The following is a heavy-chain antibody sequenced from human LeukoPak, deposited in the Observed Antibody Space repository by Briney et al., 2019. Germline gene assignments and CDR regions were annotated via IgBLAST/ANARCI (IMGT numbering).Heavy chain of an antibody. J-gene: IGHJ1*01. CDR2: ISWNSVTI. V-gene: IGHV3-9*01. Sequence: SLRLSCAASGFNFDDSAIHWVRQAPGKGLEWVSGISWNSVTIAYADSVKGRFTISRDNGKNSLYLQMNSLRADDTALYYCAEAVGYCTNGVCYKYFHHWGQGTLVTVSS. D-gene: IGHD2-8*01. CDR3: AEAVGYCTNGVCYKYFHH. CDR1: GFNFDDSA.